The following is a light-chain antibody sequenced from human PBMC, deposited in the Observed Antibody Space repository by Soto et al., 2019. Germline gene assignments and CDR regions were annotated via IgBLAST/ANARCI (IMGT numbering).Light chain of an antibody. J-gene: IGKJ5*01. Sequence: THCPPSLPPSVEFTFAISVRASQGISSWLAWYQQKPGKAPKLLIYGASSLQSGVPSRFSGSGSGTDFTLTISSLQPEDFATYYCQQSYNTVTFGQGTRLEIK. CDR3: QQSYNTVT. CDR1: QGISSW. CDR2: GAS. V-gene: IGKV1-12*01.